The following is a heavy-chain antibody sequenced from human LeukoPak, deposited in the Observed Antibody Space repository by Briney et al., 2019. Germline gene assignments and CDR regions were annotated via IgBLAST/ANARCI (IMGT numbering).Heavy chain of an antibody. CDR2: IYTSGST. J-gene: IGHJ6*03. CDR3: ARDALPLYYDYVWGSYNYYMDV. Sequence: SETLSLTCTVSGGSISSYYWSWIRQPARKGLEWIGRIYTSGSTNYNPSLKSRVTMSVDTSKNQFSLKLSSVTAADTAVYYCARDALPLYYDYVWGSYNYYMDVWGKGTTVTVSS. CDR1: GGSISSYY. D-gene: IGHD3-16*01. V-gene: IGHV4-4*07.